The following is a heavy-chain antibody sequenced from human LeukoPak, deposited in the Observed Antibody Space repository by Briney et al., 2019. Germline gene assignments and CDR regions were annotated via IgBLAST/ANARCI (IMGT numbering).Heavy chain of an antibody. J-gene: IGHJ4*02. Sequence: GSLRLSCAASGFTFSNYAMTWVRQAPGKGLEWVSHISGSGGSTYYADSVKGRFTISRDNSKNTLYLQMNSLRAEDTAVYYCAKDRSGDYGAGDYDYWGQGTLVTVSS. D-gene: IGHD4-17*01. CDR2: ISGSGGST. V-gene: IGHV3-23*01. CDR3: AKDRSGDYGAGDYDY. CDR1: GFTFSNYA.